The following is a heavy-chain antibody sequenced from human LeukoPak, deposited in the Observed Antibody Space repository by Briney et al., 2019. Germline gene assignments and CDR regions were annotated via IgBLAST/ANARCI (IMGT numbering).Heavy chain of an antibody. CDR2: ISTHSGNT. Sequence: ASVKVSCKASGYTFTSYGISWVRQAPGQGREWMGWISTHSGNTNYAQKLQGRITMTIETSTSTAYMELRSLRSDDTAVYYCARGGSRVVTYGNFDYWGQGTLVTVSS. D-gene: IGHD2-21*02. J-gene: IGHJ4*02. CDR3: ARGGSRVVTYGNFDY. CDR1: GYTFTSYG. V-gene: IGHV1-18*01.